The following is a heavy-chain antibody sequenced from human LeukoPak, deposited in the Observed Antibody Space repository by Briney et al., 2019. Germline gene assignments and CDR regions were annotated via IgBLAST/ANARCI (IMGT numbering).Heavy chain of an antibody. D-gene: IGHD3-3*01. CDR3: ASTLGGSGYFFVGMDV. V-gene: IGHV1-8*01. CDR2: MSPNNGDT. Sequence: ASVKVSCKTSGYTFTSYDINWVRQATGQGLEWLGWMSPNNGDTGYAQKFQGRVTMTRDTSTNTAYMELSALTSEDTAVYYCASTLGGSGYFFVGMDVWGQGTTVTVSS. J-gene: IGHJ6*02. CDR1: GYTFTSYD.